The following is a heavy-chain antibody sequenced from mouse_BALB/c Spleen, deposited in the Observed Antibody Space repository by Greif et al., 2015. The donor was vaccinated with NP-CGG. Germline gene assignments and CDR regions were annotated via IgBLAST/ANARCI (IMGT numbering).Heavy chain of an antibody. D-gene: IGHD2-1*01. V-gene: IGHV1-69*02. CDR1: GYTFTSYW. J-gene: IGHJ4*01. Sequence: QVQLQQSGAELVRPGASVKLSCKASGYTFTSYWINWVKQRPGQGLEWIGNIYPSDSYTNYNQKFKDKATLTVDKSSSTAYMQLSRPTSEDSAVYYCTTLYYGNYVYYAMDYWGQGTSVTVSS. CDR2: IYPSDSYT. CDR3: TTLYYGNYVYYAMDY.